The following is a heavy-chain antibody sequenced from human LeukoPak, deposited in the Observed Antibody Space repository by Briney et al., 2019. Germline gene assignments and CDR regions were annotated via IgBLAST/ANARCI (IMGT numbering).Heavy chain of an antibody. V-gene: IGHV4-59*08. CDR1: GGSINSSS. J-gene: IGHJ4*02. Sequence: PSETLSLACSVSGGSINSSSWSWIRQPPGKGLEWIAYMCYTGTTKYNPSLSSRVTISVDASKNQFSLKLTSVTAADTAVYYCARGYTYGDFWGPGTLVTVSS. CDR3: ARGYTYGDF. D-gene: IGHD5-18*01. CDR2: MCYTGTT.